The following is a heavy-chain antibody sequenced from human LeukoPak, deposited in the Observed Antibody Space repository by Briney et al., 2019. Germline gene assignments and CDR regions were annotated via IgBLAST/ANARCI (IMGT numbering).Heavy chain of an antibody. CDR2: IYPGDSDT. J-gene: IGHJ5*02. V-gene: IGHV5-51*01. CDR1: GYTFTSYW. CDR3: ARLRDSKNWFDP. Sequence: GESLEISCQGSGYTFTSYWIGWVRQMPGKGLEWIGIIYPGDSDTRYSPSFQGQVTISVDKSISTAYLQWSSLKASDTAMYYCARLRDSKNWFDPWGQGTLVTVSS. D-gene: IGHD3-22*01.